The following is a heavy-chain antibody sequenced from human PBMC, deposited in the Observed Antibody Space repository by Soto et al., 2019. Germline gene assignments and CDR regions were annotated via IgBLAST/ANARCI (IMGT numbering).Heavy chain of an antibody. V-gene: IGHV4-61*05. CDR3: ARHGCSGGSCYSPYYYYYYMDV. CDR1: GGSISNSSYL. CDR2: IYYSGST. D-gene: IGHD2-15*01. Sequence: SETLSLTCTVSGGSISNSSYLWGWIRQPPGKGLQWIGYIYYSGSTNYNPSLKSRVTISVDTSKNQFSLKLSSVTAADTAVYYCARHGCSGGSCYSPYYYYYYMDVWGKGTTVTVSS. J-gene: IGHJ6*03.